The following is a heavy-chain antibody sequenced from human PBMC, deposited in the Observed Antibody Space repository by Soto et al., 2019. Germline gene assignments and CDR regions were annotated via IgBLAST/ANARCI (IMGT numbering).Heavy chain of an antibody. Sequence: GGSLRLSCAASGFTFSIYSMNWIRHAPGKGLEWVSSIAASRSYIYYADSVKGRFTISRDNAKNSLYLQLNSLRAEDTAVYYCARKGYGDYGGMDVWGQGTTVTVSS. CDR1: GFTFSIYS. V-gene: IGHV3-21*01. D-gene: IGHD4-17*01. CDR2: IAASRSYI. J-gene: IGHJ6*02. CDR3: ARKGYGDYGGMDV.